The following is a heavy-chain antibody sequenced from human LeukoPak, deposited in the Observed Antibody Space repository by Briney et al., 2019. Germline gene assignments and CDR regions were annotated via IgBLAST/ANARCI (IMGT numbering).Heavy chain of an antibody. CDR2: IRYDGSNK. Sequence: GGSLRLSCAASGFTFSSYGMHWVRQAPGKGLEWVAFIRYDGSNKYYADSVKGRFTISRDNSKNSLYLQMNSLRAEDTAVYYCARGLTYYYDSSGAYNWFDPWGQGTLVTVSS. CDR3: ARGLTYYYDSSGAYNWFDP. D-gene: IGHD3-22*01. J-gene: IGHJ5*02. V-gene: IGHV3-30*02. CDR1: GFTFSSYG.